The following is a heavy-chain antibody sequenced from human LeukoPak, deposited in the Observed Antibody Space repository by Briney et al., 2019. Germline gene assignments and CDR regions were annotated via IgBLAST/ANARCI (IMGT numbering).Heavy chain of an antibody. CDR3: ARDGEGGGPGDY. Sequence: ASVKVSCKASGYTFTNYGLSWVRQAPGQGLEWMGWISAYNGDTYYAQKFHGRVTMTTDTSTSTAYMELSRLRSDDTAVYYCARDGEGGGPGDYWGQGTLVTVSS. CDR2: ISAYNGDT. CDR1: GYTFTNYG. J-gene: IGHJ4*02. D-gene: IGHD3-10*01. V-gene: IGHV1-18*01.